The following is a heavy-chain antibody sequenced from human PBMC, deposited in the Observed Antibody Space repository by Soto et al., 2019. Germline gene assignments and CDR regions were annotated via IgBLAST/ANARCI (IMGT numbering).Heavy chain of an antibody. J-gene: IGHJ6*02. Sequence: SETLSLTCTVSGGSVSSGSYYWSWIRQPPGKGLEWIGYIYYSGSTNYNPSLKSRVTISVDTSKNQFSLKLSSVTAADTAVYYCARDQDCSSTSCYPYYYGMDVWGQGTTVTVSS. CDR1: GGSVSSGSYY. V-gene: IGHV4-61*01. D-gene: IGHD2-2*01. CDR2: IYYSGST. CDR3: ARDQDCSSTSCYPYYYGMDV.